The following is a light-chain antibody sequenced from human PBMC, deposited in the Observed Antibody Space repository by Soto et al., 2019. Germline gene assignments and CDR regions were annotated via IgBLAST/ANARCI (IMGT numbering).Light chain of an antibody. Sequence: DIQMTQSPSSLSASVGDRVTITCRASQGISTYLVWYQQKPGTVPQLLIFPASTLQSGVPSRFSGSGSGTDFTLTISSLQPEDVATYYCQNYNGAPWTFGQGTKVEIK. V-gene: IGKV1-27*01. CDR3: QNYNGAPWT. J-gene: IGKJ1*01. CDR2: PAS. CDR1: QGISTY.